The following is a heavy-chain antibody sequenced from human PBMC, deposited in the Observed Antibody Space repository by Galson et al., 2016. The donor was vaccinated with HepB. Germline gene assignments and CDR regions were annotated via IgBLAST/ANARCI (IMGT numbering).Heavy chain of an antibody. J-gene: IGHJ4*02. V-gene: IGHV3-23*01. CDR3: ASADYYDNRGYFDS. D-gene: IGHD3-22*01. CDR1: AYTFSYYA. Sequence: SLRLSCAASAYTFSYYAMTWVRQAPGKGLEWVSTVSGSGKHTFYADSVRGRFTIPRDNSKGTVLLQMHSLRADDTAVYYCASADYYDNRGYFDSWGQGTRVTVSS. CDR2: VSGSGKHT.